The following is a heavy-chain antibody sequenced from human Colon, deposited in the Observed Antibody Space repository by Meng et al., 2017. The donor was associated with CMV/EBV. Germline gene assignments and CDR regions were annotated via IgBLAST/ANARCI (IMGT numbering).Heavy chain of an antibody. CDR1: GFTFSNYE. CDR2: ISNSGAI. J-gene: IGHJ3*01. Sequence: GGSLRLSCAASGFTFSNYEMNWVRQAPGEGLEWVAYISNSGAIYYAGSVKGRFPISRDNARNSLYLEMNSLRAEDTALYYCAVEYTGSRQNAFDFWGQGTLVTVSS. CDR3: AVEYTGSRQNAFDF. D-gene: IGHD6-13*01. V-gene: IGHV3-48*03.